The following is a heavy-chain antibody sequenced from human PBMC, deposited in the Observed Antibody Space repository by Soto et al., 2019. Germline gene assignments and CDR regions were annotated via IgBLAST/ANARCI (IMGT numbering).Heavy chain of an antibody. J-gene: IGHJ6*02. Sequence: GGSLRLSCSASGFTFSSYGMRWVRQAPGKGLEWVAVISHDGSNKYYADSVKGRFTISRDNSKNTLYLQMNSLRAEDTAVYYCAKDRRGYSGYDTNYYYYYGMDVWGQGTTVPVSS. CDR2: ISHDGSNK. CDR1: GFTFSSYG. D-gene: IGHD5-12*01. CDR3: AKDRRGYSGYDTNYYYYYGMDV. V-gene: IGHV3-30*18.